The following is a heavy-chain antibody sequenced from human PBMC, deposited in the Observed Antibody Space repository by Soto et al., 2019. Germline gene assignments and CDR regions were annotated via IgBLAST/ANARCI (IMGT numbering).Heavy chain of an antibody. CDR3: ARERGYHYYYYGMDV. CDR1: GGSFSGYY. V-gene: IGHV4-34*01. D-gene: IGHD6-13*01. J-gene: IGHJ6*02. CDR2: INHSGST. Sequence: SETLSLTCAVYGGSFSGYYWSWIRQPPGKGLEWIGEINHSGSTNYNPSLKSRVTISVDTSKNQFSLKLSSVTAAATAVYYCARERGYHYYYYGMDVWGQGTTVT.